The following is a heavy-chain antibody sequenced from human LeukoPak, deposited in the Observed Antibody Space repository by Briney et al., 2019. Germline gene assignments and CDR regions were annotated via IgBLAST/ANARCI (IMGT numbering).Heavy chain of an antibody. CDR1: GGSISSYY. J-gene: IGHJ4*02. D-gene: IGHD4-23*01. V-gene: IGHV4-59*01. CDR3: ARACSAGNSVDY. Sequence: SETLSLTCTVSGGSISSYYWSWIGQPPGKGLEWIGYISYSGNTKYSPSLKSRVTISVDTSKNQVSLNLSAVTAADTAVYYCARACSAGNSVDYWGQGTPVTVSS. CDR2: ISYSGNT.